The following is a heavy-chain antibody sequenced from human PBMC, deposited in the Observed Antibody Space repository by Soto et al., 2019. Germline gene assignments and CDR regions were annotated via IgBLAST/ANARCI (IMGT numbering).Heavy chain of an antibody. CDR3: EKDLKPKTRSDGAHY. CDR2: ISHDGTQK. CDR1: GFRLTIYG. Sequence: QVQVVESGGGVVQPGRSLRLSCVASGFRLTIYGVHWVRQAPGKGPEWVALISHDGTQKHYADSVKGRFTISRDNSKNTVYLQINSLTTEDTAVYYCEKDLKPKTRSDGAHYWGQGTLVTVSS. J-gene: IGHJ4*02. D-gene: IGHD2-15*01. V-gene: IGHV3-30*18.